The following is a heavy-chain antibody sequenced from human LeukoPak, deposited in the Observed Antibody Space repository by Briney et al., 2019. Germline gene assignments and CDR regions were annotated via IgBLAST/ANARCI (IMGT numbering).Heavy chain of an antibody. CDR3: AGQQLKYNWFDP. V-gene: IGHV3-53*01. Sequence: GGSLRLSCAASGFTVSSNYMSWVRQAPGKGLEWVSVIYSGGSTYYADSVKGRFTIPRDNSKNTLYLQMNSLRAEDTAVYYCAGQQLKYNWFDPWGQGTLVTVSS. CDR1: GFTVSSNY. CDR2: IYSGGST. J-gene: IGHJ5*02. D-gene: IGHD6-13*01.